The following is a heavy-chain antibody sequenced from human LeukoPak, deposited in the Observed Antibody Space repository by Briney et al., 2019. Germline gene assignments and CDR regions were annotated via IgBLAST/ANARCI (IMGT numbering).Heavy chain of an antibody. Sequence: ASVKVSCKASGYTFASYYIHWVRQAPGQGLEWMGIINPSGGSTNYAQKFQGRVTMTRDTSTSTVYMELSSLRSEDTAVYYCARHLNNCGDDCYIFDYWGQGTLVTVSS. V-gene: IGHV1-46*01. CDR1: GYTFASYY. D-gene: IGHD2-21*01. CDR3: ARHLNNCGDDCYIFDY. J-gene: IGHJ4*02. CDR2: INPSGGST.